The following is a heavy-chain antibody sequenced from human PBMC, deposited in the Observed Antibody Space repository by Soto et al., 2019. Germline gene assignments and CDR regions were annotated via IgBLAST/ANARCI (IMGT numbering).Heavy chain of an antibody. V-gene: IGHV6-1*01. D-gene: IGHD3-9*01. CDR1: GDSVSSNSAV. CDR3: VRLVGNSWLDH. J-gene: IGHJ4*02. CDR2: TYYRSQWHY. Sequence: SQTLSLTCAISGDSVSSNSAVWNWIRQSPSRGLEWLGRTYYRSQWHYEYAVFVQSRISVDPDTSKNQFSLQLNSVTPEDTAVYYCVRLVGNSWLDHWGQGTLVAVSS.